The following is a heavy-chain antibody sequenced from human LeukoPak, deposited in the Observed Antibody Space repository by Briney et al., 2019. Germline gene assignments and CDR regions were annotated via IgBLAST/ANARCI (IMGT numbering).Heavy chain of an antibody. D-gene: IGHD4-17*01. CDR1: GGTFSSYA. CDR2: IIPIFGTA. CDR3: ARDETYGAPGDI. V-gene: IGHV1-69*06. J-gene: IGHJ3*02. Sequence: SVKVSYKASGGTFSSYAISWVRQAPGQGLEWMGRIIPIFGTANYAQKFQGRVTITADKSTSTAYMELSSLGSEDTAVYYCARDETYGAPGDIWGQGTMVTVSS.